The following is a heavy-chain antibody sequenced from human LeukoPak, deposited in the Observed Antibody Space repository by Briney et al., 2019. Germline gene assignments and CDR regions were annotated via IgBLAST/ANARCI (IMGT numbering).Heavy chain of an antibody. CDR2: INSDGSST. J-gene: IGHJ3*02. D-gene: IGHD3-22*01. V-gene: IGHV3-74*01. CDR3: TRDSFITDTFDI. CDR1: GFTFSSYW. Sequence: GGSLRLSCAASGFTFSSYWMHCVRQAPGKGLVWVSTINSDGSSTRYADSVKGRFTISRDTAKNTLYLQLNSLRAEDTAVYYCTRDSFITDTFDIWGQGTMVTVSS.